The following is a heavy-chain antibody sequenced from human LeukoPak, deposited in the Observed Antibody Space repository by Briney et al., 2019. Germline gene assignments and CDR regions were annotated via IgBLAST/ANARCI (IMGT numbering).Heavy chain of an antibody. J-gene: IGHJ3*02. Sequence: PSESLSLACTVAGGSISSGGYDWSWGRPPPGKGLEWVVYIYYSGSTYYNPSLKSRVTISVDTSKNQFSLKLSSVTAADTAVYYCAREAAPHYYDSSGYYYGDAFDIWGQGTMVTVSS. D-gene: IGHD3-22*01. CDR3: AREAAPHYYDSSGYYYGDAFDI. CDR2: IYYSGST. CDR1: GGSISSGGYD. V-gene: IGHV4-31*03.